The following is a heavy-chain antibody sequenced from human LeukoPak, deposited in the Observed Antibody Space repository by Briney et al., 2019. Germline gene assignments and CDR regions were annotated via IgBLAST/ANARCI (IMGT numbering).Heavy chain of an antibody. CDR3: ARALPYNSGWYIAYYCYYGMDV. CDR1: GYTFTSYD. Sequence: ASVKVSCKASGYTFTSYDINWVRQATGQGLEWMGWMNPNSGNTGYAQKFQGRVTMTRNTSISTAYMELSSLRSEDTAVYYCARALPYNSGWYIAYYCYYGMDVWGQGTTVTVSS. V-gene: IGHV1-8*01. J-gene: IGHJ6*02. CDR2: MNPNSGNT. D-gene: IGHD6-19*01.